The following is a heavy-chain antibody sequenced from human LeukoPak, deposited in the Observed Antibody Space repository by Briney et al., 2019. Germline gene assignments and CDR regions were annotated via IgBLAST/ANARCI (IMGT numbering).Heavy chain of an antibody. CDR3: AKRAPGSGSSHAHYYGMNV. J-gene: IGHJ6*02. V-gene: IGHV3-30*18. CDR2: ISFDGNNE. Sequence: PGGSLRLSCAASGFTFSNYDMHWVRQAPGKGLEWVALISFDGNNEYYADSVKGRFTISRDSTKNTLYLQVTSLRVEDTAVYYCAKRAPGSGSSHAHYYGMNVWGQGTSVTVSS. D-gene: IGHD1-26*01. CDR1: GFTFSNYD.